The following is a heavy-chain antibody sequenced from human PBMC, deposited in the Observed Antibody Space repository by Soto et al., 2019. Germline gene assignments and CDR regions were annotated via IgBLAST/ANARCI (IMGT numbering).Heavy chain of an antibody. V-gene: IGHV1-46*01. Sequence: QVQLVQSGAEVKKPGASVKVSCKASGYTFTSYYMHWVRQAPGQGLEWMGIINPSGGSTSYAQKFQGRVTMTRDTSTSTVYMELSSLRSEDTAVYYCARSRVGYCSGGSCYSVDYYYYYGMDVWGQGPTVTVSS. CDR1: GYTFTSYY. CDR2: INPSGGST. J-gene: IGHJ6*02. CDR3: ARSRVGYCSGGSCYSVDYYYYYGMDV. D-gene: IGHD2-15*01.